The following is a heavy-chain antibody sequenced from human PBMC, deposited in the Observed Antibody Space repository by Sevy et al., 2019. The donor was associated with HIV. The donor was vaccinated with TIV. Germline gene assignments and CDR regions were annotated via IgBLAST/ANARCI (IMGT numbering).Heavy chain of an antibody. CDR2: INHSGST. D-gene: IGHD2-2*01. CDR1: GGSFSGYY. Sequence: SETLSLTCAVYGGSFSGYYWSWIRQPPGKGLEWVGEINHSGSTNYNPSLKSRVTISVGTSNNKFSLKLRSVTAADTAAYYCARHCSSSSCSHAFDIWGQGTMVTVSS. CDR3: ARHCSSSSCSHAFDI. J-gene: IGHJ3*02. V-gene: IGHV4-34*01.